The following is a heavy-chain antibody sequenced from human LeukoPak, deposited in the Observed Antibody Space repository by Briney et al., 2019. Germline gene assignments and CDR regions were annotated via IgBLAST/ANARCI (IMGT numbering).Heavy chain of an antibody. Sequence: ASMKVSCKASGYIFSSYYMHWVRQAPGQGLEWMGIINPGANSPTYAQKFQGRVTMTRDTSTSTVYMEVSSLRSEDTAVYYCARSTDLALDPSRFDPWGQGTLVTVSS. J-gene: IGHJ5*02. CDR2: INPGANSP. V-gene: IGHV1-46*01. D-gene: IGHD3-3*01. CDR3: ARSTDLALDPSRFDP. CDR1: GYIFSSYY.